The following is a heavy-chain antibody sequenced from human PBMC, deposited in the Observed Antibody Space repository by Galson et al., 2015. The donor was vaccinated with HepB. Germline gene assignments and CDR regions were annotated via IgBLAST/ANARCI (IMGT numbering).Heavy chain of an antibody. J-gene: IGHJ6*02. CDR2: FSGYDGST. Sequence: SVKVSCKASGYSSSNYGLSWIRQAPGPGLEWLGWFSGYDGSTNYAQKFQGRVTMTADASTGTAYLELRNLRSDDTAVYYCARDSRLELRLNNYFSYGMDVWGQGSAVTVSS. D-gene: IGHD1-7*01. CDR3: ARDSRLELRLNNYFSYGMDV. V-gene: IGHV1-18*01. CDR1: GYSSSNYG.